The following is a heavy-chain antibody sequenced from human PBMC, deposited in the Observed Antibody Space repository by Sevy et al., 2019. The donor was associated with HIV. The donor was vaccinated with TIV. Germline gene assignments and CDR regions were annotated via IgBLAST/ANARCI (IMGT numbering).Heavy chain of an antibody. V-gene: IGHV3-23*01. CDR3: ANHRGTRQLSGSYYFDY. CDR2: ISGSGRST. J-gene: IGHJ4*02. Sequence: GGSLRLSCAASGFTFSSYAMSWVRQAPGKGLEWVSAISGSGRSTYYADSVKGRFTISRDNSKNTLYLQMNSLRAEDTAVYYCANHRGTRQLSGSYYFDYWGQGTLVTVSS. CDR1: GFTFSSYA. D-gene: IGHD1-26*01.